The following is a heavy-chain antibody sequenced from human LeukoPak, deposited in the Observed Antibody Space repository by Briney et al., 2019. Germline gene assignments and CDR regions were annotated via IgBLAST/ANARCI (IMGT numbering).Heavy chain of an antibody. CDR2: ISGSGGST. J-gene: IGHJ5*01. CDR3: AKLKGVLDRPRHALLDS. D-gene: IGHD2-8*01. V-gene: IGHV3-23*01. CDR1: GLSFGSHA. Sequence: PGGSLRLSCAASGLSFGSHAMSWGRQAPGKGLEWGSGISGSGGSTYYADSVKGRFTISRDNSKSTLFLQMNSLRAEDTAFYYCAKLKGVLDRPRHALLDSWARGPLVTVSS.